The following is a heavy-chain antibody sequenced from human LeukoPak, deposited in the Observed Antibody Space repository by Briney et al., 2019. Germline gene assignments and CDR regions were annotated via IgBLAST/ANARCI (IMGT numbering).Heavy chain of an antibody. Sequence: GGSLRLSCAASGFTFSDYYMSWIRQAPGKGLEWVPVIYSGGTTYYADSVRGRFTISRDNSKNTLYLQMNGLRAEDTAVYYCARGFRYSTGWKDFDYWGQGTLVTVSS. J-gene: IGHJ4*02. D-gene: IGHD6-19*01. CDR2: IYSGGTT. CDR3: ARGFRYSTGWKDFDY. CDR1: GFTFSDYY. V-gene: IGHV3-53*01.